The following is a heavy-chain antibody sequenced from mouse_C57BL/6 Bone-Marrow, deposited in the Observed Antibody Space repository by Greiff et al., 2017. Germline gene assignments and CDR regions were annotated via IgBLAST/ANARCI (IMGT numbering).Heavy chain of an antibody. CDR3: ARHGSYSDY. CDR2: ISNLAYSI. CDR1: GFTFSDYE. V-gene: IGHV5-15*01. J-gene: IGHJ2*01. Sequence: DVKLVESGGGLVQPGGSLKLSCAASGFTFSDYEMAWVRQAPRKGPEWVAFISNLAYSIYYAYTVTGRFTISIENTNNTQYLEMSSVWSEDTLMYYCARHGSYSDYWGQGPTLTVSS.